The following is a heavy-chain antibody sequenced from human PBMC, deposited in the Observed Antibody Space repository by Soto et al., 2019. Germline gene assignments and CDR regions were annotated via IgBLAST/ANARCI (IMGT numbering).Heavy chain of an antibody. CDR1: GGSISGFY. CDR3: ARVHRDCSGGSCFLSDY. J-gene: IGHJ4*02. Sequence: SGTLSLTCIVSGGSISGFYWSWIRQSPGRGLEWIGYIYSSGSTKYNPSLKSRVAISVDTSKNQFSLKLTSVTAADTAVYYCARVHRDCSGGSCFLSDYWGQGSLVTVSS. V-gene: IGHV4-59*01. D-gene: IGHD2-15*01. CDR2: IYSSGST.